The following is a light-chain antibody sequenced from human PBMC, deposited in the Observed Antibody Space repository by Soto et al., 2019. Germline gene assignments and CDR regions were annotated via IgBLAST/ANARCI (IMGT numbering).Light chain of an antibody. Sequence: QSALTQPPSPSRSPGQSVTLSRPGTSSEVGGYNYVSWYQQHPGKAPKLMIYEVSKRPSGVPDRFSGSKSGNTASLTVSGLQAEDEADYYCSSYAGSHNFGVFGTGTKVTVL. J-gene: IGLJ1*01. CDR3: SSYAGSHNFGV. V-gene: IGLV2-8*01. CDR2: EVS. CDR1: SSEVGGYNY.